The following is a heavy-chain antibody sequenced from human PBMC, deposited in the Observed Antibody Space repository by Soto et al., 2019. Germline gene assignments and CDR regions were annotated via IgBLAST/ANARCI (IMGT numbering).Heavy chain of an antibody. CDR2: IIPIFGTA. J-gene: IGHJ4*02. CDR1: GGTFSSYA. Sequence: GASVKVSCKASGGTFSSYAISWVRQAPGQGLEWMGGIIPIFGTANYAQKFQGRVTITADESTSTAYMELSSLRSEDTAVYYCARDRTGGMATTFDYWGQGTLVTVSS. V-gene: IGHV1-69*13. D-gene: IGHD5-12*01. CDR3: ARDRTGGMATTFDY.